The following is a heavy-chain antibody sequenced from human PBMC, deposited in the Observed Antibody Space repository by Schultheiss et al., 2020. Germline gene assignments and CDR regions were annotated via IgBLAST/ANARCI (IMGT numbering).Heavy chain of an antibody. Sequence: SVKVSCKASGYTFTSYAMHWVRQAPGQGLEWMGGIIPIFGTANYAQKFQGRVTITADKSTSTAYMELSSLRAEDTAVYYCAREATVTTTIDYWGQGTLVTVSS. J-gene: IGHJ4*02. CDR2: IIPIFGTA. V-gene: IGHV1-69*06. D-gene: IGHD4-11*01. CDR1: GYTFTSYA. CDR3: AREATVTTTIDY.